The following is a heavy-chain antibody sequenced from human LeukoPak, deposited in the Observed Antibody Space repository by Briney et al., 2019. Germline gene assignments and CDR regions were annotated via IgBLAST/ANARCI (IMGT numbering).Heavy chain of an antibody. CDR2: IYYSGST. Sequence: PSETLSLTCTVSGGSISSYYWSWIRQPPGKGLEWIGYIYYSGSTNYNPSLKSRVTISVDTSKNQFSLKLSSVTAADTAVYYCARVADFGVVNRYYYYYMDVWGKGITVTVSS. J-gene: IGHJ6*03. V-gene: IGHV4-59*01. CDR3: ARVADFGVVNRYYYYYMDV. CDR1: GGSISSYY. D-gene: IGHD3-3*01.